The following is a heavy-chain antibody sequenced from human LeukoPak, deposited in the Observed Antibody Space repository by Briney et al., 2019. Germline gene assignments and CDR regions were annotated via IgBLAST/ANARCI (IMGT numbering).Heavy chain of an antibody. D-gene: IGHD2-2*01. J-gene: IGHJ6*03. Sequence: SETLSLTCTVSSGSISSYYWSWIRQPPGKGLEWIGYIYYSGSTNYNPSLKSRVTISVDTSKNQFSLKLSSVTAADTAVYYCARCDADIVVVPAALSYYYYYMDVWGKGTTVTVSS. CDR3: ARCDADIVVVPAALSYYYYYMDV. CDR2: IYYSGST. CDR1: SGSISSYY. V-gene: IGHV4-59*08.